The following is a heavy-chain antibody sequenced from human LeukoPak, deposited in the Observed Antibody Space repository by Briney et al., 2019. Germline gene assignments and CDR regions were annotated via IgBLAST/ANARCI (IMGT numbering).Heavy chain of an antibody. J-gene: IGHJ4*02. D-gene: IGHD2-15*01. Sequence: GRSLRLSCAASGFTLSTYWMHWVRQAPGKGLVWVSRINPDGSTTNYADSVKGRFTISRDNAKNTLYLQMNSLRPDDTAVYYCAKDGRTPYCFDYWGQGTLVTVSS. V-gene: IGHV3-74*01. CDR3: AKDGRTPYCFDY. CDR2: INPDGSTT. CDR1: GFTLSTYW.